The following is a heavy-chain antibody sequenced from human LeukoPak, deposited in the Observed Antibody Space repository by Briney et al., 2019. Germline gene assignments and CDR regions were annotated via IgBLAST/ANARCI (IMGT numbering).Heavy chain of an antibody. CDR3: ARVPGAYYDAFDI. J-gene: IGHJ3*02. CDR2: ISGGGST. Sequence: PGGSLRLSCAASGFTVSSKYMSWVRQAPGKGLEWVSLISGGGSTYYADSVKGRFTISRDNSKNTLHLQMNSLRAEDTAVYYCARVPGAYYDAFDIWGQGTMVTVSS. V-gene: IGHV3-66*01. CDR1: GFTVSSKY. D-gene: IGHD3-10*01.